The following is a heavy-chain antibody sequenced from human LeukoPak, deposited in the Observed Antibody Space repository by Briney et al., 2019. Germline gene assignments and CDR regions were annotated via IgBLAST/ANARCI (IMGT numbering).Heavy chain of an antibody. V-gene: IGHV1-8*01. Sequence: GASVKVSCKASGYTFTSYDINWVRQATGQGLEWMGSMNPASGNTGYAQKFQRRVTMTTDTSISTAYMELSSLRSEDTAVYYCARLPREIASIWGQGTMVTVSS. CDR2: MNPASGNT. D-gene: IGHD3-16*02. CDR3: ARLPREIASI. CDR1: GYTFTSYD. J-gene: IGHJ3*02.